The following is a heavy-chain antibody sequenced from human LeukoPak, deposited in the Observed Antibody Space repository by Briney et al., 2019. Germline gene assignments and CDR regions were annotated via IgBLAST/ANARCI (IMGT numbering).Heavy chain of an antibody. J-gene: IGHJ6*02. V-gene: IGHV4-34*01. CDR1: GGSFSGYY. CDR3: AREDIVVVPALGRNYYYYGMDV. D-gene: IGHD2-2*01. CDR2: INHSGST. Sequence: KTSETLSLTCAVYGGSFSGYYWSWIRQPPGKGLEWIGEINHSGSTNYNPSLKSRVTISVDTSKNQFSLKLSSVTAADTAVYYCAREDIVVVPALGRNYYYYGMDVWGQGTTVTVSS.